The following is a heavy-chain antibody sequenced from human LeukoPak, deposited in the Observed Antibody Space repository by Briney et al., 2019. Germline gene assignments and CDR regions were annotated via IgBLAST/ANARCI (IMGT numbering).Heavy chain of an antibody. Sequence: KASQTLSLTCTVSGGSVSSAGYYWSWIRQHPGKGLEWIGYIYYSGSTYYNPSLRGRGTISVDKSKNQFSLRVSSVTAADTAMYFCTRGDTSSWLFDHWGQGALVTVSP. J-gene: IGHJ4*02. V-gene: IGHV4-31*03. D-gene: IGHD6-13*01. CDR1: GGSVSSAGYY. CDR2: IYYSGST. CDR3: TRGDTSSWLFDH.